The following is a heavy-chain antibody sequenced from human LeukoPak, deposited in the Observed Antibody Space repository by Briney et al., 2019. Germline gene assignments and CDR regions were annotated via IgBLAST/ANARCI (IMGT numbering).Heavy chain of an antibody. CDR3: ARSGRIAAAGRIDY. CDR2: ITSTGGTI. D-gene: IGHD6-13*01. J-gene: IGHJ4*02. Sequence: RGSLRLSCAASGFSFSDYYMSWIRQAPGKGLEWVSYITSTGGTIYYADSVKGRFTISRDNAKNSLYLQMNSLRVEDTAVYYCARSGRIAAAGRIDYWGQGILVTVSS. V-gene: IGHV3-11*01. CDR1: GFSFSDYY.